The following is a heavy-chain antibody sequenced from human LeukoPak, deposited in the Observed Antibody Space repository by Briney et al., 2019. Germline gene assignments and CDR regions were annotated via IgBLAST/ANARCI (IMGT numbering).Heavy chain of an antibody. V-gene: IGHV3-21*01. CDR1: GFTFSTYI. J-gene: IGHJ3*02. CDR2: ISTMATYT. D-gene: IGHD3-3*01. CDR3: PRDGPFFDSWSAPFPFNM. Sequence: GGSLRLSCEASGFTFSTYIMNWVRQAPGKGLEWVSSISTMATYTHYADSVKGRFTISRENAKNSLYLEMNSLGAEETAVYYCPRDGPFFDSWSAPFPFNMWGQGTMVTLSS.